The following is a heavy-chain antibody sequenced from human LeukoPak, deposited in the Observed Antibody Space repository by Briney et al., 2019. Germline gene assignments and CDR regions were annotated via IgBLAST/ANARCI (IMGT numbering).Heavy chain of an antibody. V-gene: IGHV4-39*01. CDR1: GGSISTYY. Sequence: SETLSLTCTVSGGSISTYYWSWIRQSPGKGLEWIGTIYYSGSTYYNPSLKSRVTISVDTSKNQFSLKLSSVTAADTAMYYCARNRYYYGSGSHGVSNWFDPWGQGTLVTVSS. J-gene: IGHJ5*02. CDR2: IYYSGST. CDR3: ARNRYYYGSGSHGVSNWFDP. D-gene: IGHD3-10*01.